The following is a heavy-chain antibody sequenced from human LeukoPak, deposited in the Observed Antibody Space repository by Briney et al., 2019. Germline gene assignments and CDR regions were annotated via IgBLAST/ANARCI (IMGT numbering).Heavy chain of an antibody. V-gene: IGHV3-30-3*01. J-gene: IGHJ3*02. CDR1: GFTFSSYA. Sequence: GRSLRLSCAASGFTFSSYAMHWVRQAPGKGLEWVAVISYDGSNKYYADSVKGRFTISRDNSKNTLYLQMNSLRAEDTAVYYCARDGLILTGYSTNAFDIWGQGTMVTVSS. CDR2: ISYDGSNK. CDR3: ARDGLILTGYSTNAFDI. D-gene: IGHD3-9*01.